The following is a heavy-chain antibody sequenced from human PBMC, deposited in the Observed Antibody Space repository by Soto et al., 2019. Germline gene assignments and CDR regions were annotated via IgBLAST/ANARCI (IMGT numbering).Heavy chain of an antibody. CDR1: GFTFSSYA. CDR2: ISYDGSNK. V-gene: IGHV3-30-3*01. CDR3: ARHVALDSGLWGAFDI. Sequence: QVQLVESGGGVVQPGRSLRLSCAASGFTFSSYAMHWVRQAPGKGLEWVAVISYDGSNKYYADSVKGRFTISRDNSKNTLYRQMNSLRAENTAVYYSARHVALDSGLWGAFDIWGQGTMVTVAS. D-gene: IGHD3-16*01. J-gene: IGHJ3*02.